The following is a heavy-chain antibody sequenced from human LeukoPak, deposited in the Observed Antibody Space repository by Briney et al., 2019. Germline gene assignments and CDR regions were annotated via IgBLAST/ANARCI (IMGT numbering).Heavy chain of an antibody. D-gene: IGHD5-24*01. J-gene: IGHJ5*02. CDR3: AGGSLSDRDGYNYNWFDP. CDR2: INHSGST. Sequence: KASETLSLTCAVYGGSFSGYYWSWIRQPPGKGLEWIGEINHSGSTNYNPSLKSRVTISVDTSKYQFSLKLSSVTAADTAVYYCAGGSLSDRDGYNYNWFDPWGQGTLVTVSS. V-gene: IGHV4-34*01. CDR1: GGSFSGYY.